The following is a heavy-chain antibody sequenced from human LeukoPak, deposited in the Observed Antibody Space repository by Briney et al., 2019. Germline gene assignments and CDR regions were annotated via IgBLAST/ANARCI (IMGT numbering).Heavy chain of an antibody. J-gene: IGHJ4*02. V-gene: IGHV3-66*01. CDR2: IYSGGGT. CDR3: ARGFRSVTTWGYFDY. D-gene: IGHD4-17*01. Sequence: GGSLRLSCAASGFTVSTNYMSWVRQAPGKGLEGVSLIYSGGGTYYADSVKGRFTISRDNSRNTLSLQMNSLRVDDTAVYYCARGFRSVTTWGYFDYWGQGAIVTVSS. CDR1: GFTVSTNY.